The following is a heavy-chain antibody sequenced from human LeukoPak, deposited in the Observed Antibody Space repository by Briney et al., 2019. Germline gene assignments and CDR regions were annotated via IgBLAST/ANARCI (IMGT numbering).Heavy chain of an antibody. Sequence: SQTLSLTCAISGDSVSSNSAAWNCIRQSPSRGLEWLGTTYYRSKWYTDYAVSVNSRITINPYTSKNQFSLQLNSVTPEDTAVYYCARRGSDFDAFDIWGQGTMVTVSS. CDR1: GDSVSSNSAA. J-gene: IGHJ3*02. V-gene: IGHV6-1*01. CDR3: ARRGSDFDAFDI. CDR2: TYYRSKWYT. D-gene: IGHD3-10*01.